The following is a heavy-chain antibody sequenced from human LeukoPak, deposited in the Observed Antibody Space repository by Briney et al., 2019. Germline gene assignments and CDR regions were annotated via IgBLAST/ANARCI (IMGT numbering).Heavy chain of an antibody. J-gene: IGHJ6*03. D-gene: IGHD6-19*01. CDR2: IRSKAYGGTT. CDR1: GFTFGDYA. Sequence: PGGSLRLSCTASGFTFGDYAVSWFRQAPGKGLEWVGFIRSKAYGGTTEYAASVKGRFTISRDDSKSIAYLQMNSLKTEDTAVYYCTRDAGYSSGWYVGVYYYYYMDVWGKGTTVTVSS. CDR3: TRDAGYSSGWYVGVYYYYYMDV. V-gene: IGHV3-49*03.